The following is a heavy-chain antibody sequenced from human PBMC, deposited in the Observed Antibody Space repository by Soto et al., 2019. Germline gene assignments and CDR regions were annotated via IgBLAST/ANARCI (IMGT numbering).Heavy chain of an antibody. J-gene: IGHJ4*02. D-gene: IGHD5-12*01. CDR1: GGSISSYY. Sequence: QVQLQESGPGLVKPSETLSLTCTVSGGSISSYYWSWIRQPPGKGLEWIGYIYYSGSTNYNPSLMRRVTISVDTSKNQFSLKLSSVTAADTAVYYCARDRGDGYNFPGYWGQGTLVTVSS. CDR3: ARDRGDGYNFPGY. CDR2: IYYSGST. V-gene: IGHV4-59*01.